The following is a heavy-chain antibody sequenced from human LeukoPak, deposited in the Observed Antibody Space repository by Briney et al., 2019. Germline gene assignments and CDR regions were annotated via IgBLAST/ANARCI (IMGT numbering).Heavy chain of an antibody. V-gene: IGHV3-7*01. Sequence: GGSLRLSCAASGFTFSSHWMSWVRQAPGKGLEWVANIKKDGSEKYYVDSVKGRFTISRDNSKNTLYLQMNSLRAEDTAVYYCTGYHRITVTKGAFDIWGQGTMVTVSS. J-gene: IGHJ3*02. CDR1: GFTFSSHW. CDR3: TGYHRITVTKGAFDI. CDR2: IKKDGSEK. D-gene: IGHD3-22*01.